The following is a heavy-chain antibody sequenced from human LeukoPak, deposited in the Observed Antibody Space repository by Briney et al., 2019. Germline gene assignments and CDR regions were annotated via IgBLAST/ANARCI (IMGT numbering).Heavy chain of an antibody. CDR1: GYTFTSYA. CDR3: ARGGSERPYYDFWSGYYTSSDLFNFDY. D-gene: IGHD3-3*01. CDR2: INTNTGNP. Sequence: ASVKVSCKASGYTFTSYAMNWVRQAPGQGLEWMGWINTNTGNPTYAQGFTGRFVFSLDTSVSTAYLQISSLKAEDTAVYYCARGGSERPYYDFWSGYYTSSDLFNFDYWGQGTLVTVSS. V-gene: IGHV7-4-1*02. J-gene: IGHJ4*02.